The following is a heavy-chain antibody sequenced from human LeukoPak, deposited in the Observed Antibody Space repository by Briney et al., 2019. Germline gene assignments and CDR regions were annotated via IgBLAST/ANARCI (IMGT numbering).Heavy chain of an antibody. V-gene: IGHV3-74*01. CDR1: GFTFSGHW. Sequence: GGSLRLSCVASGFTFSGHWMHWVRQAPGKGLVWVSRINTDGSRTTYADSVKGRFTISRDNAKNTRYLQMNSLRVEDTAVYHCVRSFLGEYDYWGQGTLVTVSS. CDR3: VRSFLGEYDY. CDR2: INTDGSRT. D-gene: IGHD2/OR15-2a*01. J-gene: IGHJ4*02.